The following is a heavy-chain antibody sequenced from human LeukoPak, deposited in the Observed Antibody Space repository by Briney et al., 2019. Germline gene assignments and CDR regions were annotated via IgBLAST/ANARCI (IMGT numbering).Heavy chain of an antibody. V-gene: IGHV3-21*01. CDR1: GFSFSNYR. Sequence: TGGSLRLSCAASGFSFSNYRMNWVRQAPGKGLEWVSFITGSSNYIYYADSVKGRFTISRDNAKNSLYLQMNSLRAEDTAVYYCARRVVVVATDSYYGMGVWGQGTTVTVSS. J-gene: IGHJ6*02. CDR3: ARRVVVVATDSYYGMGV. D-gene: IGHD2-15*01. CDR2: ITGSSNYI.